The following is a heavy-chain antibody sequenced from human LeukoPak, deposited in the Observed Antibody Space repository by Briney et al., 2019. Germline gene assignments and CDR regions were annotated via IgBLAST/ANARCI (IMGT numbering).Heavy chain of an antibody. Sequence: GGSLRLSCAASGFPLSGYSMDWVRQAPGKGLEWVSSISSTTNYIYYAGSVKGRFTISRDNARNSLYLQMNSLRAEDTAVYYCARVGYCSSSTCRNYFDYWGQGTLVTVSS. V-gene: IGHV3-21*01. CDR3: ARVGYCSSSTCRNYFDY. D-gene: IGHD2-2*01. CDR2: ISSTTNYI. J-gene: IGHJ4*02. CDR1: GFPLSGYS.